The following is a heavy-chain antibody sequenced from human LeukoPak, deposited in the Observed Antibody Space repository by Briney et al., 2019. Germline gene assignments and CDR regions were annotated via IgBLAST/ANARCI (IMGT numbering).Heavy chain of an antibody. CDR2: TIPTFGTT. CDR1: GGTISSNA. D-gene: IGHD3-22*01. Sequence: EASVKVSCKASGGTISSNAISWVRQAPGQGLEWMGGTIPTFGTTIYAQRFQGRVTITADESTSTAYMELSSLRSEDTAVYYCATLNVIDYYDNSGDNYYYMDVWGKGTTVTISS. CDR3: ATLNVIDYYDNSGDNYYYMDV. J-gene: IGHJ6*03. V-gene: IGHV1-69*13.